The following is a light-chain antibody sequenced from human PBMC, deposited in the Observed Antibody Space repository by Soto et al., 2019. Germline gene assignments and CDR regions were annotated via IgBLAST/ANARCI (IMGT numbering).Light chain of an antibody. J-gene: IGKJ4*01. CDR3: QQTYTTPFT. CDR1: QSISSY. CDR2: VGS. V-gene: IGKV1-39*01. Sequence: DIQMTQSPSSLSASVGDRVTITCRASQSISSYLSWYQQKPGKAPKRLIYVGSTLQSWVPSRFSGSGSGTDFTLTISSLQPEDFATYFCQQTYTTPFTFGGGTKVDVK.